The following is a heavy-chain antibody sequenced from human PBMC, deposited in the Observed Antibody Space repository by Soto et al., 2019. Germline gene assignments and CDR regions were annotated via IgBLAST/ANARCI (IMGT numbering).Heavy chain of an antibody. D-gene: IGHD1-26*01. Sequence: SETLSLTCTVSGGSISSYYWSWIRQPPGKGLEWIGYIYYSGSTNYNPSLKSRVTISVDTSKNQFSLKLSSVTAADTAVYYCARTESGSLSWLGMDVWGQGTTGTVSS. CDR3: ARTESGSLSWLGMDV. J-gene: IGHJ6*02. V-gene: IGHV4-59*12. CDR2: IYYSGST. CDR1: GGSISSYY.